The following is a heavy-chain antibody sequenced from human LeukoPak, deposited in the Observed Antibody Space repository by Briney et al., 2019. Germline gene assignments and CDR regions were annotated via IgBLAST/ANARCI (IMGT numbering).Heavy chain of an antibody. V-gene: IGHV1-69*05. CDR1: GGTFSSYA. CDR3: AKAGGWDYVTEYYYMDV. D-gene: IGHD4-17*01. J-gene: IGHJ6*03. CDR2: IIPIFGTA. Sequence: SVKVSCKASGGTFSSYAISWVRQAPGQGLEWMGGIIPIFGTANYAQKFQGRVTITTDESTSTAYMELSSLRSEDTAVYYCAKAGGWDYVTEYYYMDVWNKGTTVTVS.